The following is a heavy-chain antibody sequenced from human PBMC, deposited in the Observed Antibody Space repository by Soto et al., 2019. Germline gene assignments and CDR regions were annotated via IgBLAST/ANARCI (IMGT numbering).Heavy chain of an antibody. CDR1: CGSYSGDY. CDR2: INQSRST. D-gene: IGHD3-3*01. V-gene: IGHV4-34*01. J-gene: IGHJ6*02. Sequence: SEPLSITRAVYCGSYSGDYWRWNHQPPGKVLEWIGEINQSRSTSYKPSLKSGVTMPVDAANNQFSLNLSSVTAADTAVDYWARCLRFLEWLSAEYYGMDFWVQGTTVT. CDR3: ARCLRFLEWLSAEYYGMDF.